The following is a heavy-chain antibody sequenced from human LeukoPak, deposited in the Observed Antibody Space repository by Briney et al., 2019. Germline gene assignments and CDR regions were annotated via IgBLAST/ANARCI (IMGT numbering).Heavy chain of an antibody. Sequence: GGSLRLSCAASGFTFSSYAMSWVRPAPGKRLDWVSAISGSGGSTYYADSVKGRFTISRDNSKNTLYLQMNSLRAEDTAVYYCAREYGSGSCFDFWGQGTLVTVSS. CDR2: ISGSGGST. D-gene: IGHD3-10*01. V-gene: IGHV3-23*01. CDR3: AREYGSGSCFDF. J-gene: IGHJ4*02. CDR1: GFTFSSYA.